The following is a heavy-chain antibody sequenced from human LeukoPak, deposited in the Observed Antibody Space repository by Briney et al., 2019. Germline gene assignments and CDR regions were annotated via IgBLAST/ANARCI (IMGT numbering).Heavy chain of an antibody. J-gene: IGHJ3*02. Sequence: GASVKVSCKASGYTFPSYFMHWVRQAPGQGLEWMGIINPTGGSTTYAQKFQGRVTMTRDTSTSTVYMELSSLRSDDTAVYYRAREIDTSGNDAFDIWGQGTMVTVSS. D-gene: IGHD3-22*01. CDR2: INPTGGST. CDR1: GYTFPSYF. CDR3: AREIDTSGNDAFDI. V-gene: IGHV1-46*01.